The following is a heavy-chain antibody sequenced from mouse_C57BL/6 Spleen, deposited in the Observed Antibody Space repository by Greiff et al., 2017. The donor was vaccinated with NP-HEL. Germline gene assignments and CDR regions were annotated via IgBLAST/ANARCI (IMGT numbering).Heavy chain of an antibody. CDR3: AREITTVVATEGYFDV. D-gene: IGHD1-1*01. CDR2: INPYNGGT. V-gene: IGHV1-19*01. Sequence: VQLKESGPVLVKPGASVKMSCKASGYTFTDYYMNWVKQSHGKSLEWIGVINPYNGGTSYNQKFKGKATLTVDKSSSTAYMELNSLTSEDSAVYYCAREITTVVATEGYFDVWGTGTTVTVSS. J-gene: IGHJ1*03. CDR1: GYTFTDYY.